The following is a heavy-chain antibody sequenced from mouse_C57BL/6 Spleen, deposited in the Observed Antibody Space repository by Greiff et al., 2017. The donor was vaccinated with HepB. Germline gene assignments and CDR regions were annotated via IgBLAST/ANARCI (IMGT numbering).Heavy chain of an antibody. V-gene: IGHV1-77*01. CDR3: ARSPHYYGSSWDY. Sequence: QVQLQQSGAELVKPGASVKITCKASGYTFTDYYINWVKQRPGQGLEWIGKIGPGSGSTYYNEKFKGKATLTADKSSSTAYMQLSSLTSEDSAVYVCARSPHYYGSSWDYWGQGTTLTVSS. J-gene: IGHJ2*01. CDR2: IGPGSGST. D-gene: IGHD1-1*01. CDR1: GYTFTDYY.